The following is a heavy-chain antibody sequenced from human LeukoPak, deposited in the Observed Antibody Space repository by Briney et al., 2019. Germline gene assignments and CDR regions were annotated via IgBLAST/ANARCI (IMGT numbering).Heavy chain of an antibody. V-gene: IGHV4-31*03. D-gene: IGHD1-26*01. CDR3: ARRVVGATTNWFDP. J-gene: IGHJ5*02. CDR1: GGSISSGGYY. Sequence: SETLSLTCTVSGGSISSGGYYWSWIRQHPGKGLEWIGYIYYSGSTYYNPSLKSRVTISVDTSKNQFSLKLSSVTAADTAVYYCARRVVGATTNWFDPWGQGTLVTVSS. CDR2: IYYSGST.